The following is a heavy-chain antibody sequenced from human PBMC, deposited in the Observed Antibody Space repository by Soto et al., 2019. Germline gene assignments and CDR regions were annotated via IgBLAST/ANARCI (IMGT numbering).Heavy chain of an antibody. D-gene: IGHD3-10*01. CDR2: INPSGGST. CDR3: ARDRLMVRGVRGDAFDI. J-gene: IGHJ3*02. V-gene: IGHV1-46*01. CDR1: GYTFTSYY. Sequence: RASVKVSCKASGYTFTSYYMHWVRQAPGQGLEWMGIINPSGGSTSYAQKFQGRVTMTRDTSTSTVYMELSSLRSEDTAVYYCARDRLMVRGVRGDAFDIWGQGTMVTVSS.